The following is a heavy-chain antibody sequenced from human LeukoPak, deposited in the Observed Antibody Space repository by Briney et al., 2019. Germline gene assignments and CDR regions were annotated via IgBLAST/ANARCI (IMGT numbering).Heavy chain of an antibody. J-gene: IGHJ3*02. D-gene: IGHD3-22*01. V-gene: IGHV3-30*18. CDR2: ISYDGSNK. CDR3: TNAPLYYYDSSGYYPHDAFDI. CDR1: GFTFSSYG. Sequence: GGSLRLSCAASGFTFSSYGMHWVRQAPGKGLEWVAVISYDGSNKYYADSVKGRFTISRDNSKNTLYLQMNSLRAEDTAVYYCTNAPLYYYDSSGYYPHDAFDIWGQGTMVTVSS.